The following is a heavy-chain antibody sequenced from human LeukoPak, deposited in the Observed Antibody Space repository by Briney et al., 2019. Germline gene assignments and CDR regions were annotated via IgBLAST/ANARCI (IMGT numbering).Heavy chain of an antibody. V-gene: IGHV3-33*01. D-gene: IGHD3-22*01. J-gene: IGHJ3*02. CDR1: GFTFSSYG. Sequence: GGSLRLSCAASGFTFSSYGMHWVRQAPGKGLEWVAVIWYDGSNKYYADSVKGRFTISRDNSKNTLYLQMNSLRAEDTAVYYCARDLGYYDSSAYAFDIWGQGTMVTVSS. CDR2: IWYDGSNK. CDR3: ARDLGYYDSSAYAFDI.